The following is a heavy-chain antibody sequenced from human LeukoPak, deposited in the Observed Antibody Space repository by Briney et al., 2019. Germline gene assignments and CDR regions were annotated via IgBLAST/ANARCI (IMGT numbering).Heavy chain of an antibody. Sequence: GASVKVSCKASGYSFTSYGINWIRQAPGQGLEWVGWINTYNGNTNYAQKLQGRVTMTTDTSTSTAYMELGSLTSDDTGVYYCARVGGPPGQYHLRLYYYYSYMNVWGRGTTVTVSS. V-gene: IGHV1-18*01. J-gene: IGHJ6*03. CDR3: ARVGGPPGQYHLRLYYYYSYMNV. D-gene: IGHD4-23*01. CDR2: INTYNGNT. CDR1: GYSFTSYG.